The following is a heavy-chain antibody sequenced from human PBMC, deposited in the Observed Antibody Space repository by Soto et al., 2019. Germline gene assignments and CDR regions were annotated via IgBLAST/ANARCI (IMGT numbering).Heavy chain of an antibody. V-gene: IGHV1-69*01. Sequence: QVQLVQSGAEVRKPGSSVRVSCKASGGSFNRHTISWVRQAPGQGREWMGGVIPIFGTANHAQKFQGRVTIIADEYTSTVYMELSSLRSDDTAIYYCARGWGYDITDYDYAYLGPGTLVIVSS. CDR1: GGSFNRHT. CDR3: ARGWGYDITDYDYAY. J-gene: IGHJ4*02. CDR2: VIPIFGTA. D-gene: IGHD3-16*01.